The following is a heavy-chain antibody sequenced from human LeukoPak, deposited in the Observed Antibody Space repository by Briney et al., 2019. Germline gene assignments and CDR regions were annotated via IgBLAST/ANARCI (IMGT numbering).Heavy chain of an antibody. CDR1: GGSISSYY. J-gene: IGHJ6*02. CDR2: IYTSGST. CDR3: ARDAPLRYFDWLYGMDV. Sequence: SETLSLTCTVSGGSISSYYWSWIRQPPGKGLEWIGYIYTSGSTNYNPSLKSRVTISVDTSKSQFSLKLSSVTAADTAVYYCARDAPLRYFDWLYGMDVWGQGTTVTVSS. D-gene: IGHD3-9*01. V-gene: IGHV4-59*01.